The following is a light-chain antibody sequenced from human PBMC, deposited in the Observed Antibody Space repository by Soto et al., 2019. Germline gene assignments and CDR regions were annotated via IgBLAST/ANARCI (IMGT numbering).Light chain of an antibody. Sequence: EIVLTQSPGTLSLSPGERATLSCRASQSVSSTYFAWYQQKPGQAPRLLIYGASFRATGIPDRFSGSGSGTDFTLTITRLEPEDFAVYYCQQYGDSPLYTFGQGNKLEIK. CDR1: QSVSSTY. CDR2: GAS. V-gene: IGKV3-20*01. CDR3: QQYGDSPLYT. J-gene: IGKJ2*01.